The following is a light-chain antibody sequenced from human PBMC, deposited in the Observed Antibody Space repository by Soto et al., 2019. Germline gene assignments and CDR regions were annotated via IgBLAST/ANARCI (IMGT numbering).Light chain of an antibody. CDR1: SGAVTSGHY. Sequence: QTVVTQEPSLTVSPGGTVTLTCASTSGAVTSGHYPFWFQQKPGQAPKTLVYDTNNKQSWTPARFSGSLLGDRAALTLSGAQPEDEAEYYCMLSDSDAWVFGGGTKVTVL. CDR2: DTN. CDR3: MLSDSDAWV. V-gene: IGLV7-46*01. J-gene: IGLJ3*02.